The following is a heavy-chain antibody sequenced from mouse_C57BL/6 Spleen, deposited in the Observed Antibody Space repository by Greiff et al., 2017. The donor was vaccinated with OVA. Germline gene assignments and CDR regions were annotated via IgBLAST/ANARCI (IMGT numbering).Heavy chain of an antibody. J-gene: IGHJ4*01. V-gene: IGHV1-61*01. CDR3: ARYGSSSLYAMDY. Sequence: QVQLQQSGAELVRPGSSVKLSCKASGYTFTSYWMDWVKQRPGQGLEWIGNIYPSDSETHYNQKFKDKATLTVDKSSSTAYMQLSSLTSEDSAVYYCARYGSSSLYAMDYWGQGTSVTVSS. D-gene: IGHD1-1*01. CDR2: IYPSDSET. CDR1: GYTFTSYW.